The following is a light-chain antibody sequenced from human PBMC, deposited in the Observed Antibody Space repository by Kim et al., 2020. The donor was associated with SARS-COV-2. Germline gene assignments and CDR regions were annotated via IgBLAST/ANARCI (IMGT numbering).Light chain of an antibody. V-gene: IGLV2-11*01. CDR2: DVK. CDR1: SNDVGGYNY. J-gene: IGLJ1*01. CDR3: FSYAGSYV. Sequence: PGLSVSIYSTGTSNDVGGYNYVSWYQQHPDKAPKLMIYDVKKRPSGVPDRCSGSKSGNTASLTNSGLQAEDEADYYCSFSYAGSYVFGSGNKVTVL.